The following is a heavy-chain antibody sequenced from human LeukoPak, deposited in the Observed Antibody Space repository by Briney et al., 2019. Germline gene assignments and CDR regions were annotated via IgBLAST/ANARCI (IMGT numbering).Heavy chain of an antibody. D-gene: IGHD3-22*01. Sequence: PSQTLSLTCTVSGGSISSGGYYWSWIRQPPGKGLEWIGYIYHSGSTYYNPSLKSRVTISVDTSKNQFSLKLSSVTAADTTVYYCARVPGGAYYYDSSGYYQHGYFDYWGQGTLVTVSS. CDR2: IYHSGST. V-gene: IGHV4-30-2*01. CDR1: GGSISSGGYY. J-gene: IGHJ4*02. CDR3: ARVPGGAYYYDSSGYYQHGYFDY.